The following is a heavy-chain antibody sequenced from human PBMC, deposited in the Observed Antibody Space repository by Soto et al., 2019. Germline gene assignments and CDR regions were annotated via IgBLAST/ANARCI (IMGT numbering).Heavy chain of an antibody. J-gene: IGHJ6*02. CDR3: ARGVPRVYGMDV. D-gene: IGHD6-6*01. Sequence: SLRLSCAASGFTFSTYWMHWVRQTPGEGLVWVSRINGDETTVNYADSVEGRFTISRDNAKNTLYLQMSSLRADDTAVYYCARGVPRVYGMDVWGQGTTVTVSS. V-gene: IGHV3-74*01. CDR1: GFTFSTYW. CDR2: INGDETTV.